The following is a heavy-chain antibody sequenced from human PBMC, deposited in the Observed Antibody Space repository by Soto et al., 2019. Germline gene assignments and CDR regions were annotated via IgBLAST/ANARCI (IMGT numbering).Heavy chain of an antibody. CDR1: GFTFRNYW. V-gene: IGHV3-7*03. CDR3: ARHRFFGY. CDR2: IKQDGSEK. J-gene: IGHJ4*02. D-gene: IGHD3-10*01. Sequence: EVQLVESGGGLVQPGGSLRLSCAASGFTFRNYWMSWVRQAPGKGLEWVANIKQDGSEKYYVNSVKGRFTISRDNAKNSLYLQMNSLRAEDTAVYYCARHRFFGYWVQGTLVTVPS.